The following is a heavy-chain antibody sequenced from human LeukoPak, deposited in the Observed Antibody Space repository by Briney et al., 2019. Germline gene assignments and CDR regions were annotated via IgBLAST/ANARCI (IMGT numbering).Heavy chain of an antibody. Sequence: GSLRLSCAASGFIVSGDFMSWVRQAPGKGLEWVSVIYSDGSTYYADSVKGRFTISRDNSKNTLYLQMNSLRAEDTAVYYCAKNGYYYDGSGSAPFDYWGQGTLVTVSS. CDR3: AKNGYYYDGSGSAPFDY. J-gene: IGHJ4*02. CDR1: GFIVSGDF. V-gene: IGHV3-66*02. CDR2: IYSDGST. D-gene: IGHD3-10*01.